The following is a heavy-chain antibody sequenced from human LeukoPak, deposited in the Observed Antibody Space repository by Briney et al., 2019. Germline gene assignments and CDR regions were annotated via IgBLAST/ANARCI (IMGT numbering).Heavy chain of an antibody. CDR1: GFTFTSSA. Sequence: ASVKVSCKASGFTFTSSAVHWVRQAPGQGLEWMGIINPSGGSTSYAQKFQGRVTMTRDTSTSTVYMELSSLRSEDTAVYYCARDRRDEDYFDYWGQGTLVTVSS. CDR3: ARDRRDEDYFDY. CDR2: INPSGGST. J-gene: IGHJ4*02. V-gene: IGHV1-46*01.